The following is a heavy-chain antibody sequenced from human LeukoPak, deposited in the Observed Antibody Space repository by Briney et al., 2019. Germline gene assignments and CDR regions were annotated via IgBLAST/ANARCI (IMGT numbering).Heavy chain of an antibody. CDR3: ARDGLLGTFDY. D-gene: IGHD1-1*01. V-gene: IGHV4-61*02. CDR2: IYTSGST. CDR1: GGSISSGDYY. Sequence: SQTLSLTCTVSGGSISSGDYYWSWIRQPAGKGLEWIGRIYTSGSTNYNPSLKSRVTMSVDTSKNQFSLKLSSVTAADTAVYYCARDGLLGTFDYWGQGTLVTVSS. J-gene: IGHJ4*02.